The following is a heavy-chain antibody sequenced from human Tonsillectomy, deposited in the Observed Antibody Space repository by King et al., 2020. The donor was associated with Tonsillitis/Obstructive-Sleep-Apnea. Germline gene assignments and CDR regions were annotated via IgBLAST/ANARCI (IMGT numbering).Heavy chain of an antibody. J-gene: IGHJ5*02. CDR3: ARGSVVVVPAAIVWWFDP. CDR1: GGSFSGYY. CDR2: INHSGST. D-gene: IGHD2-2*01. Sequence: VQLQQWGAGLLKPSETLSLTCAVYGGSFSGYYWSWIRQPPGKGLEWIGEINHSGSTNYNPSLKSRVTISVDTSKNQFSLKLTSVTAADTAVYYCARGSVVVVPAAIVWWFDPWGQGTLVPVSS. V-gene: IGHV4-34*01.